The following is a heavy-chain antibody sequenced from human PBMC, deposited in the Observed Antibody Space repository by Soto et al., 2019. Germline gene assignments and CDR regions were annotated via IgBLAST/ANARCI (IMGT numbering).Heavy chain of an antibody. D-gene: IGHD3-3*01. Sequence: SETLSLTCAVYGGSFSGYYWSWIRQPPGKGLEWIGEINHSGSTNYNPSLKSRVTISVDTSKNQFSLKLSSVTAADTAVYYCARVVDFWSGYPGMYNWFDPWGQGTLVTVSS. CDR1: GGSFSGYY. CDR2: INHSGST. J-gene: IGHJ5*02. CDR3: ARVVDFWSGYPGMYNWFDP. V-gene: IGHV4-34*01.